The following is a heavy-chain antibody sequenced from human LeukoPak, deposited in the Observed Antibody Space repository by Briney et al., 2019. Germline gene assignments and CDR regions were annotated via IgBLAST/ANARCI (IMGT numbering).Heavy chain of an antibody. J-gene: IGHJ4*02. CDR3: ARDRNGLLWFGELSPGYYFDY. Sequence: GGSLRLSCAASGFTFSSYWMSWVRQAPGKGLEWVSYISSSSNTIYYADSVKGRFTISRDNAKNSLYLQMNSLRAEDTAVYYCARDRNGLLWFGELSPGYYFDYWGQGTLVTVSS. CDR1: GFTFSSYW. D-gene: IGHD3-10*01. CDR2: ISSSSNTI. V-gene: IGHV3-48*04.